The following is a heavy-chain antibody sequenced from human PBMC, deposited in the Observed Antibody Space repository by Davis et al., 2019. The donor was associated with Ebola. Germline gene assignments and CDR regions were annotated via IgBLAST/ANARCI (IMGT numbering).Heavy chain of an antibody. Sequence: GVLKISCETSGFIFRNYVMSWVRQAPGKGLEWVSSIDGGGDAPYYADSVKGRLTISREKSKNTLYLQMNSLRAEETAVYYCAKGGDIVVVVAPDYWGQGTLVTVSS. CDR1: GFIFRNYV. J-gene: IGHJ4*02. CDR3: AKGGDIVVVVAPDY. D-gene: IGHD2-15*01. V-gene: IGHV3-23*01. CDR2: IDGGGDAP.